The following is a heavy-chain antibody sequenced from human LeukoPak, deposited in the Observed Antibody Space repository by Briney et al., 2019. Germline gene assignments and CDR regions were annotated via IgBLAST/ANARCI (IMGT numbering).Heavy chain of an antibody. CDR2: INPNSGGT. D-gene: IGHD1-1*01. Sequence: ASVKVSCKASGYTFTGYYMHWVRQAPGQGLEWIGWINPNSGGTNYAQKFQGRVTMTRDTSISTAYMELSRLRSDDTAVYYCARRVPTTHYYYYYMDVWGKGTTVTVSS. J-gene: IGHJ6*03. CDR1: GYTFTGYY. V-gene: IGHV1-2*02. CDR3: ARRVPTTHYYYYYMDV.